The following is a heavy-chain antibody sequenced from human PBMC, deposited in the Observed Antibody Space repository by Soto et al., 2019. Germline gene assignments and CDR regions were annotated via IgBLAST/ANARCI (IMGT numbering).Heavy chain of an antibody. D-gene: IGHD6-19*01. CDR1: GFTFSDYA. CDR3: AKGGRQWLVTSDFNY. CDR2: VSHDGRNT. V-gene: IGHV3-30*18. Sequence: VQLVESGGGVVQPGRSLRLSCAASGFTFSDYAMHWVRQAPGKGLEWVAVVSHDGRNTHYADSVKGRFTISRDSSTHTVSLEMTSLRAEDTAVYCCAKGGRQWLVTSDFNYWCQGALVTVSS. J-gene: IGHJ4*02.